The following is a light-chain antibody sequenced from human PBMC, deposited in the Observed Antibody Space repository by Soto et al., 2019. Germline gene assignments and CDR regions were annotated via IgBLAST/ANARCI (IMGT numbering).Light chain of an antibody. CDR2: AAS. CDR3: QQSYRTPLT. V-gene: IGKV1-39*01. J-gene: IGKJ4*01. CDR1: QSISSY. Sequence: DIQMTQSPSSLSASVGDRVTITCRARQSISSYLNWYQQKPGKAPKLLIYAASSLQSGVPSRFSGSGSGTDFTLTISSLQPEDFATYHCQQSYRTPLTFGGGTKVEIK.